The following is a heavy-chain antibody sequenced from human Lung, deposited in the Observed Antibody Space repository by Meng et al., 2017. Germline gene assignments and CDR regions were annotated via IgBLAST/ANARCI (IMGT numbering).Heavy chain of an antibody. Sequence: QVQLQESGPGRGKPSQTLSLTCTVSGGSISSGGYYWSWIRQYPGKGLEWIGYIYYSGSTYYNPSLRTRVTISLDTSKNQFSLKLSSVTAADTAVYYCVGTIGYYYAMAYWGQGTLVTVSS. V-gene: IGHV4-31*03. CDR3: VGTIGYYYAMAY. D-gene: IGHD3-22*01. J-gene: IGHJ4*02. CDR1: GGSISSGGYY. CDR2: IYYSGST.